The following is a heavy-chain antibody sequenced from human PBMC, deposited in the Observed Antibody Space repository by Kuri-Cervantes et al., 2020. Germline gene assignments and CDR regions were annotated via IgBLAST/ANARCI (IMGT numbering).Heavy chain of an antibody. CDR3: ARSRFHGDYLLFDY. Sequence: SETLSLTCAVSGASFSGYFWSWIRQSPGKGLEWIGEINRTGGTAYNPSLKSRVIISVDTSKNQFSLQLNSVTPEDTAVYYCARSRFHGDYLLFDYWGQGTLVTVSS. CDR2: INRTGGT. CDR1: GASFSGYF. D-gene: IGHD4-17*01. J-gene: IGHJ4*02. V-gene: IGHV4-34*01.